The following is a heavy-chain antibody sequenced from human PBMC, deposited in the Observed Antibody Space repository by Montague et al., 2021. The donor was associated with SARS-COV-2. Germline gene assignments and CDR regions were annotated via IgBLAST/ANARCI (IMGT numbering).Heavy chain of an antibody. J-gene: IGHJ3*02. CDR2: IYYSGST. V-gene: IGHV4-59*08. D-gene: IGHD2-21*02. CDR3: ARHGHFVVVTAIHDTFDI. Sequence: SETLSLTCTVSGGSISTYYWSWIRQPPGKGLEWIGYIYYSGSTNYNPSLKSRVTISVDTSKNQFSLKLSSVTAADTAVYYCARHGHFVVVTAIHDTFDIWGQGTMVTVSS. CDR1: GGSISTYY.